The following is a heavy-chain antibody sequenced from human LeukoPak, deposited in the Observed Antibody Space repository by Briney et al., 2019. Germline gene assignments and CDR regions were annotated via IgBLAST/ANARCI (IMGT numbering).Heavy chain of an antibody. CDR2: INWNGGST. D-gene: IGHD6-13*01. J-gene: IGHJ4*02. Sequence: GGSLRLSCAASGFTFSSYGMSWVRQAPGKGLEWVSGINWNGGSTGYADSVKGRFTISRDNAKNSLYVQMNSLRAEDTALYYCARYVGSGYSSSWLDYWGQGTLVTVSS. CDR1: GFTFSSYG. V-gene: IGHV3-20*04. CDR3: ARYVGSGYSSSWLDY.